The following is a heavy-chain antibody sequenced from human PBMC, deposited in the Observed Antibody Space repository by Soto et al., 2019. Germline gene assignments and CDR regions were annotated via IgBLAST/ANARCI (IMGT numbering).Heavy chain of an antibody. Sequence: QLQLQESGPGLVKPSETLSLTCTVSGGSISSSSYYWGWIRQPPGKGLEWIGSIYYSGSTYYNPSLKSRVTISVDTSKNQFSLKLSSVTAADRAVYYCARRHKSGWYNGGYWFDPWGQGTLVTVSS. CDR1: GGSISSSSYY. CDR3: ARRHKSGWYNGGYWFDP. CDR2: IYYSGST. V-gene: IGHV4-39*01. J-gene: IGHJ5*02. D-gene: IGHD6-19*01.